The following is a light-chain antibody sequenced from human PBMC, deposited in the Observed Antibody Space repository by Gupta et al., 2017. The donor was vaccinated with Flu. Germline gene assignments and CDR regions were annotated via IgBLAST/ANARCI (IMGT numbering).Light chain of an antibody. V-gene: IGLV6-57*01. CDR2: EDN. CDR3: QSYDSFNRYVV. CDR1: SGSIDTNY. Sequence: NFMLTQPHSVSESPGKTVTISCTHSSGSIDTNYVQWYQQRPDSSPTIVIYEDNLRPSVVPDRFSGSIDTSSNSASLTISGLKTEDEADYFCQSYDSFNRYVVFGGGIKLTVL. J-gene: IGLJ2*01.